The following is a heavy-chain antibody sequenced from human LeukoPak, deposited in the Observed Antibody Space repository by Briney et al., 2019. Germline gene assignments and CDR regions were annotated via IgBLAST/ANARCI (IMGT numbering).Heavy chain of an antibody. CDR1: GFTFSSYG. J-gene: IGHJ4*02. V-gene: IGHV3-33*01. Sequence: GGSLRLSCAASGFTFSSYGMHWVRQAPGKGLEWVAVIWYVGNNEYYADSVKGRFTISRDNSKNTLYLQMNSLRAEDTAVYYCAREGGVGGNYYFDYWGQGTLVTVSS. CDR2: IWYVGNNE. D-gene: IGHD4-23*01. CDR3: AREGGVGGNYYFDY.